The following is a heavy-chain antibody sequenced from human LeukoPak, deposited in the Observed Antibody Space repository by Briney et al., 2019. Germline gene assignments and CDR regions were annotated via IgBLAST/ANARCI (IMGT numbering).Heavy chain of an antibody. D-gene: IGHD3-10*01. Sequence: SETLSLTCTVSGGSISSSSYYWGWIRQPPGKGLEWIGSIYYSGSTYYNPSLKSRVTISVDTSKNQFSLKLSSVTAADTAVYYCARRSYITMVRGVNDYYFDHWGQGTLVTVSS. J-gene: IGHJ4*02. V-gene: IGHV4-39*01. CDR3: ARRSYITMVRGVNDYYFDH. CDR1: GGSISSSSYY. CDR2: IYYSGST.